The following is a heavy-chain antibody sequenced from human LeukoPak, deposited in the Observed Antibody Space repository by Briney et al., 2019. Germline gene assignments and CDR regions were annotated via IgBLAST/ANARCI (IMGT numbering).Heavy chain of an antibody. J-gene: IGHJ5*02. CDR2: IKKDGSEK. V-gene: IGHV3-7*01. CDR3: ARELYSSNWFDP. D-gene: IGHD6-13*01. CDR1: GFTFSSYW. Sequence: GSLRLSCAASGFTFSSYWMSWVRQAPGKGLEWVANIKKDGSEKYYVDSVKGRFTTSRDNAKNSLYLQMNSLRAEDTAVYYCARELYSSNWFDPWGQGTLVTVSS.